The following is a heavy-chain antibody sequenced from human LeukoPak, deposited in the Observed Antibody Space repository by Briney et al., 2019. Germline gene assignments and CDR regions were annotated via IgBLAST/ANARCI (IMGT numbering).Heavy chain of an antibody. CDR2: IWYDGSNK. CDR1: GFTFSSSA. V-gene: IGHV3-30*02. J-gene: IGHJ4*02. Sequence: GGSLRLSCAASGFTFSSSAMSWVRQVPGKGLEWVAVIWYDGSNKYYADSVKGRFTISRDNSKNTLYLQMNSLRAEDTAVYYCAKERGWATVTSGVFDYWGQGTLVTVSS. D-gene: IGHD4-17*01. CDR3: AKERGWATVTSGVFDY.